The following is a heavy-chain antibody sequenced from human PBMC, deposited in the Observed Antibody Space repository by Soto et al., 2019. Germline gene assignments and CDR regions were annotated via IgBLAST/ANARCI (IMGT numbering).Heavy chain of an antibody. CDR3: AKVGLHDFWSGYYRDY. CDR1: GFTFSSYA. Sequence: PGGSLRLSCAASGFTFSSYAMSWVRQAPGKGLEWVSAISGSGGSTYYADSVKGRFTISRDNSKNTLYLQMNSLRAEDTAVYYCAKVGLHDFWSGYYRDYWSQGTLVTV. D-gene: IGHD3-3*01. J-gene: IGHJ4*02. V-gene: IGHV3-23*01. CDR2: ISGSGGST.